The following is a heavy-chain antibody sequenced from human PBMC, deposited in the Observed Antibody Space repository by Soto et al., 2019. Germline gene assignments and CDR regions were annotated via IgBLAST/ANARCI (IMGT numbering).Heavy chain of an antibody. CDR2: ISSSSSTI. CDR1: GFTFSSYS. J-gene: IGHJ4*02. V-gene: IGHV3-48*01. Sequence: EVQLVESGGGLVQPGGSLRLSCAASGFTFSSYSMNWVRQAPGKGLEWVSYISSSSSTIYYADSVKGRFTISRDNAKNSLYLKMNSLRAEDTAVYYCARDRGGWFGELFYSAVRSLYYWGQGTLVTVSS. CDR3: ARDRGGWFGELFYSAVRSLYY. D-gene: IGHD3-10*01.